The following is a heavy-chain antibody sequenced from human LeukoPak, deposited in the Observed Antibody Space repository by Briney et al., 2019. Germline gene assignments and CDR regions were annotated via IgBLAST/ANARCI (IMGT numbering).Heavy chain of an antibody. D-gene: IGHD6-13*01. CDR1: GYTFTSYD. V-gene: IGHV1-8*02. J-gene: IGHJ6*03. CDR3: ARDADGGAAGTSYNYYYYMDV. Sequence: ASVKVSCKASGYTFTSYDINWVRQATGQGLEWMGWMNPNSGNTGYAQKFQGRVTMTRDMSTSTVYMELSSLRSEDTAVYYCARDADGGAAGTSYNYYYYMDVWGKGTTVTVSS. CDR2: MNPNSGNT.